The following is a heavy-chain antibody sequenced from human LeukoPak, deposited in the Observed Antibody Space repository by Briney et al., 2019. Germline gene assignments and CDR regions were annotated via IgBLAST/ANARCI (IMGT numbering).Heavy chain of an antibody. Sequence: SQTLSLTCTVSGASISSGDYFWTWIRQPPGKGLEWIGYVYNNGNAYYNPSLRSRLTISIDTSKNQFSLKVSSGTAADTAVYYCARGIVGAATELDPWDQGTLVTVSS. CDR2: VYNNGNA. CDR1: GASISSGDYF. D-gene: IGHD1-26*01. CDR3: ARGIVGAATELDP. V-gene: IGHV4-30-4*08. J-gene: IGHJ5*02.